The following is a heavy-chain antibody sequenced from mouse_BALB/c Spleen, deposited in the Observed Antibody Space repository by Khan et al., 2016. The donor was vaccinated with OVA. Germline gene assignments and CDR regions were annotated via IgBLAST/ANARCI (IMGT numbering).Heavy chain of an antibody. D-gene: IGHD3-1*01. J-gene: IGHJ2*01. CDR1: GYTFTNYW. CDR3: SRRGAARATWDYFDY. Sequence: VQLQESGAELVRPGTSVKMSCKAAGYTFTNYWIGWVKQRPGHGLEWIGDIFPGGGYTNYNEKFKGKATMTADTSSSTAYMPLSSLTSEDSAIYYWSRRGAARATWDYFDYWGQGTTLTVSS. V-gene: IGHV1-63*02. CDR2: IFPGGGYT.